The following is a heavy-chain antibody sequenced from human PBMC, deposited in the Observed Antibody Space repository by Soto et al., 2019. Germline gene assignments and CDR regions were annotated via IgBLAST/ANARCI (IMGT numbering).Heavy chain of an antibody. J-gene: IGHJ3*02. CDR2: IIPIFGTA. CDR1: GGTFSSYA. Sequence: SVKVSCKASGGTFSSYAISWVRQAPGQGLEWMGGIIPIFGTANYAQKFQGRVTITADESTSTAYMELSSLGSEDTAVYYCARDRGTVPHSFDSWGQGTMVTVSS. V-gene: IGHV1-69*01. D-gene: IGHD4-17*01. CDR3: ARDRGTVPHSFDS.